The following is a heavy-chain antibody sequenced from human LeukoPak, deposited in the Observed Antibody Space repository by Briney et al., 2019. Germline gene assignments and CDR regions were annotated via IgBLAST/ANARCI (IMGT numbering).Heavy chain of an antibody. CDR3: ARALPSSWYFFDY. Sequence: QTGGSLRLSCAASGFTFFSYDMYWVRQAPGKGLEWVSYISSSASTKYYADSVKGRFTISRDNAKSSLYLQMNSRRVDDTAVYYCARALPSSWYFFDYWGQGALVTVSS. CDR1: GFTFFSYD. J-gene: IGHJ4*02. V-gene: IGHV3-48*03. D-gene: IGHD6-13*01. CDR2: ISSSASTK.